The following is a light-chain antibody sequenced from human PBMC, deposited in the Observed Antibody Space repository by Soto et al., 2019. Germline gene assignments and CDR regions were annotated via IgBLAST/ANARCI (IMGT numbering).Light chain of an antibody. V-gene: IGLV4-69*01. J-gene: IGLJ2*01. CDR2: LNSDGSH. CDR1: SGHSSYV. Sequence: QPVLTQSPSASASLGASVKLTCTLSSGHSSYVIAWHQQQPEKGPRYLMKLNSDGSHTKGDGIPDRFSASSSGAERYLTISSLQSEDEADYYCQTWGTGIRVVFGGGTKLTVL. CDR3: QTWGTGIRVV.